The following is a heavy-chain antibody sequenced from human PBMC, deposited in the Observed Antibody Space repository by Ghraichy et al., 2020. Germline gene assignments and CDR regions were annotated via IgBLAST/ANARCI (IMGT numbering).Heavy chain of an antibody. J-gene: IGHJ4*02. D-gene: IGHD3-22*01. V-gene: IGHV4-59*01. Sequence: SQTLSLTCSVSGVSISGFYWIWIRQSPGKGLEWIGYISYSGFTNYSPSLKSRLTISLDTSNRQSSLRLASVTAADTAVYYCARHRFEGDFSDNRGYYHDSWVQGALVTGSS. CDR2: ISYSGFT. CDR1: GVSISGFY. CDR3: ARHRFEGDFSDNRGYYHDS.